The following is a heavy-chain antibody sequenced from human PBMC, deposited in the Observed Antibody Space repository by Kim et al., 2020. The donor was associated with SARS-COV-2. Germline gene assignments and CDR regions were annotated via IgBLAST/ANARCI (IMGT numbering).Heavy chain of an antibody. Sequence: YTDSVKGRFTISRDNAKNSLYLQMNSLRAEDTAVYYCARPSIAVAGPIDYWGQGTLVTVSS. D-gene: IGHD6-19*01. CDR3: ARPSIAVAGPIDY. J-gene: IGHJ4*02. V-gene: IGHV3-21*01.